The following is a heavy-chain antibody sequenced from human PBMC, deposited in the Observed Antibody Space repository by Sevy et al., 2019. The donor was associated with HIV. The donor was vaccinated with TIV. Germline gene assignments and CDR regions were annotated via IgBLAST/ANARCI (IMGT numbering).Heavy chain of an antibody. J-gene: IGHJ6*03. Sequence: GSLRLSCAASGFTFSSYGMHWVRQAPGKGLEWVAFIRYDGSNKYYADSVKGRFTISRDNSKNTLYLQMNSLRAEDTAVYYCAKGSYCGGDCYFGVGAYYMDVWGKGTTVTVSS. CDR1: GFTFSSYG. D-gene: IGHD2-21*01. V-gene: IGHV3-30*02. CDR3: AKGSYCGGDCYFGVGAYYMDV. CDR2: IRYDGSNK.